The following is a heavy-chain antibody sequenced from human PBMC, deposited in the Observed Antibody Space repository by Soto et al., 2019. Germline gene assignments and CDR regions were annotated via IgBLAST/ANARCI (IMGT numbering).Heavy chain of an antibody. CDR2: ISDNSSVI. J-gene: IGHJ4*02. Sequence: EVQLVESGGGLVQPGGSLRLSCAASGFTFSTYSINWVRQAPGKGLEWISYISDNSSVIYYADAVKGRFTISRDNAKNSLYLQMNSLRDEDTAVYYSARDRHAYCSKGICSGPYFDYWGQGTLVTVSS. D-gene: IGHD2-8*01. CDR3: ARDRHAYCSKGICSGPYFDY. CDR1: GFTFSTYS. V-gene: IGHV3-48*02.